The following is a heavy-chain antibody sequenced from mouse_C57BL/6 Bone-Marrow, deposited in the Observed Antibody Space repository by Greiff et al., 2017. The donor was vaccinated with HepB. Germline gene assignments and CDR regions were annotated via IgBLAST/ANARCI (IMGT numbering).Heavy chain of an antibody. CDR1: GFTFSGYW. CDR2: IIRGGGNT. V-gene: IGHV1-9*01. Sequence: VQLQQSGAELVKPGASVKLSCTASGFTFSGYWMSWVRQRPGKGLEWVGKIIRGGGNTNYEEKFKGKSTITADKTSNTAYLQLSSLKTEDSAIYYCTGGEIAVVWAYGGWGQGTTVTV. J-gene: IGHJ1*01. CDR3: TGGEIAVVWAYGG. D-gene: IGHD1-1*01.